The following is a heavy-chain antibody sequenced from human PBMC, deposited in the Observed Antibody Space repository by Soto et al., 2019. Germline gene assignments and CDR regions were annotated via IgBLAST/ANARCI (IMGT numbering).Heavy chain of an antibody. CDR2: INGGGDSA. Sequence: GGSLRLSCAASGFTFSSYAMTWVRQAPGKGLEWVALINGGGDSAYYADSVKGRFTISRDNFKNTLFLQMNSLRGEDTAVYYCARGATIDYWDQGTLVTVSS. J-gene: IGHJ4*02. CDR1: GFTFSSYA. CDR3: ARGATIDY. V-gene: IGHV3-23*01.